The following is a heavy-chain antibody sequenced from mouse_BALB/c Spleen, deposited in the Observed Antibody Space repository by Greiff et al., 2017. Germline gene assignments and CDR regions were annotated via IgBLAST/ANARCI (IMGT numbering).Heavy chain of an antibody. Sequence: DVKLVESGGGLVQPKGSLKLSCAASGFTFNTYAMNWVRQAPGKGLEWVARIRSKSNNYATYYADSVKDRFTISRDDSQSMLYLQMNNLKTEDTAMYYCVTTVVGYFDYWGQGTTLTVSS. J-gene: IGHJ2*01. CDR2: IRSKSNNYAT. CDR1: GFTFNTYA. CDR3: VTTVVGYFDY. D-gene: IGHD1-1*01. V-gene: IGHV10-1*02.